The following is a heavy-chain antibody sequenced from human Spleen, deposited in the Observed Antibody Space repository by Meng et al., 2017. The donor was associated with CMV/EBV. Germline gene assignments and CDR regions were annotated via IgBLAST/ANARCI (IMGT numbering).Heavy chain of an antibody. CDR3: AHSQGGSYYAFDY. D-gene: IGHD1-26*01. Sequence: QNTSQDACPTPMKPTQPLPLTCSLFVFSISTSGVGVGWIRPPPGKALEWLALIYWDDDKRYSPSLKSRLTITKDPSKNQVVLTMTNMDPVDTATYYCAHSQGGSYYAFDYWGQGTLVTVSS. CDR1: VFSISTSGVG. V-gene: IGHV2-5*02. CDR2: IYWDDDK. J-gene: IGHJ4*02.